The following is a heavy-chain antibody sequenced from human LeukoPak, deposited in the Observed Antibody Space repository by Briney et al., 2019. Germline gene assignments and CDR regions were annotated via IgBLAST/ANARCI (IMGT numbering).Heavy chain of an antibody. V-gene: IGHV4-59*08. D-gene: IGHD2-2*01. J-gene: IGHJ4*02. Sequence: SETLSLTCTVSGGSISSYYWSWIRQPPGKGLEWIGYIYYSGSTNYNPSLKSRVTISVDTSKNQFSLKLSSVTAADTAVYYCARRDIVVVPAARGFDYWGQGTLVTVSS. CDR3: ARRDIVVVPAARGFDY. CDR2: IYYSGST. CDR1: GGSISSYY.